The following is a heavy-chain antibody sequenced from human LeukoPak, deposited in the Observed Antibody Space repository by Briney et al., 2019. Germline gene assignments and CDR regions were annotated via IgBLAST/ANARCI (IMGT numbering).Heavy chain of an antibody. CDR2: ISGSGGSI. Sequence: GGSLRLSCAASGFTFSSYAMSWVRQAPGKGLEWVSAISGSGGSIYYADSVKGRFTISRDNSKNTLYLQMNSLRAEDTAVYYCAKDPLPIAAASYFRYFDLWGRGTLVTVSS. CDR3: AKDPLPIAAASYFRYFDL. V-gene: IGHV3-23*01. D-gene: IGHD6-13*01. CDR1: GFTFSSYA. J-gene: IGHJ2*01.